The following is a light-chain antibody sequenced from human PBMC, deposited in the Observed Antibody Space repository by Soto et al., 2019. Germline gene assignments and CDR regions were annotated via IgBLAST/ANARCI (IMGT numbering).Light chain of an antibody. CDR3: SSYTSTNSWV. CDR2: DVS. J-gene: IGLJ3*02. V-gene: IGLV2-14*01. Sequence: QSVLTQSASVSGSPGQSITISCTETSSDVGGYNYVSWYQQHPGKAPKLIIYDVSNRPSGVSTRFSGSKSGNTASLTISGLQAEDEADYSCSSYTSTNSWVFGGGTKLTVL. CDR1: SSDVGGYNY.